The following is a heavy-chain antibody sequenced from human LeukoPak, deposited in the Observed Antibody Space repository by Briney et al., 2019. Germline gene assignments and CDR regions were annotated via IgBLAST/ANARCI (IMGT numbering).Heavy chain of an antibody. V-gene: IGHV3-30*18. CDR1: GFTFSSYG. CDR2: ISYDGSNK. D-gene: IGHD6-13*01. Sequence: QSGGSLRLSCAASGFTFSSYGMHWVRQAPGKGLEWVAVISYDGSNKYYADSVKGRFTISRDNSKNTLYLQMNGLRAEDTAVYYCAKVGSSWYRGYFDYWGQGTLVTVSS. CDR3: AKVGSSWYRGYFDY. J-gene: IGHJ4*02.